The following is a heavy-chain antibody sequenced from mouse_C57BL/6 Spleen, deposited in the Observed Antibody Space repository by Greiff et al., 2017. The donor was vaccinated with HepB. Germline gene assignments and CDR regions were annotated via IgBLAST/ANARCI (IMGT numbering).Heavy chain of an antibody. D-gene: IGHD1-1*01. CDR3: ARPGYYGISSWFAY. V-gene: IGHV5-17*01. Sequence: EVKLVESGGGLVKPGGSLKLSCAASGFTFSDYGMHWVRQAPEMGLEWVAYISSGSSTIYYADTVKGRFTISRDNAKNTLFLQLTSLRSEDTAMYYCARPGYYGISSWFAYWGQGTLVTVSA. J-gene: IGHJ3*01. CDR1: GFTFSDYG. CDR2: ISSGSSTI.